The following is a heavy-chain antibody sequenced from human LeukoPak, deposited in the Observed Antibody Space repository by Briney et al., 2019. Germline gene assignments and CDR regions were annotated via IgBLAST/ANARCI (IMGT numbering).Heavy chain of an antibody. CDR2: IYTSGST. Sequence: SETLSLTCTVSGGSISSYYWSWIRQPAGKGLEWIGRIYTSGSTNYNPSLKSRVTMSVDTSKNQFSLKLSSVTAADTAVYYCARDGTPSYMEYYFDYWGQGTLVTVSS. CDR1: GGSISSYY. CDR3: ARDGTPSYMEYYFDY. V-gene: IGHV4-4*07. D-gene: IGHD1-1*01. J-gene: IGHJ4*02.